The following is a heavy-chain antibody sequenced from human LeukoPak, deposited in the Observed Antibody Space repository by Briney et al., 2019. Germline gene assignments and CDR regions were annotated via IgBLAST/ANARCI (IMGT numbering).Heavy chain of an antibody. V-gene: IGHV4-39*07. J-gene: IGHJ6*03. Sequence: SETLSLTCTVSGDSISRNDYYWGWIRQPPGKGLEWIGTIYYSGSAYYSPSLKSRVTISVDTSKTQFSLKLSSVTAADTAVYYCARAHSWLRFLNYYMDVWGEGTTVTVSS. CDR1: GDSISRNDYY. D-gene: IGHD5-12*01. CDR2: IYYSGSA. CDR3: ARAHSWLRFLNYYMDV.